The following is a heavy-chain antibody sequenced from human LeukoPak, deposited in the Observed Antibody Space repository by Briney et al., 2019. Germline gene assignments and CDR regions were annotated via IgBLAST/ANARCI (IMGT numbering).Heavy chain of an antibody. Sequence: GGSLRLSCAASGFTCNSYSMNWLRQAPGQWLEWVSTISSSSSYIYYADSVKGRFTISRDNAKNSLYLQMNSLRAEDTAVYYCARDYNWNVGAFDIWGQGTMVTVSS. CDR2: ISSSSSYI. V-gene: IGHV3-21*01. D-gene: IGHD1-20*01. CDR3: ARDYNWNVGAFDI. CDR1: GFTCNSYS. J-gene: IGHJ3*02.